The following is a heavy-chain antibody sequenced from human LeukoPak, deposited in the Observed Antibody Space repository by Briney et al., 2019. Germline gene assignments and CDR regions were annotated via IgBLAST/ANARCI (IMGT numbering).Heavy chain of an antibody. CDR3: ASPVLRYFDGYGMDV. CDR1: GYTFTSYD. Sequence: ASVKVSCKASGYTFTSYDINWVRQATGQGLEWMGWMNPNSGNTGYAQKFQGRVTMTRNTSISTAYMELSRLRSDDTAVYYCASPVLRYFDGYGMDVWGQGTLVTVSS. J-gene: IGHJ6*02. D-gene: IGHD3-9*01. CDR2: MNPNSGNT. V-gene: IGHV1-8*01.